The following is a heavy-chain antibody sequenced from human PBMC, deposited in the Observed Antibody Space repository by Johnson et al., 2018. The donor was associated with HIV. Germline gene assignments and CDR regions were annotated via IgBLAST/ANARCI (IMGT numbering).Heavy chain of an antibody. Sequence: VQLVESGGGVVQPGRSLRLSCAASGFTFSFYAMHWVRQAPGKGLEWVALILYDGSNKYYADSVKGRFTISRDNSKNTLSLQMNSLRAEDTAVYYCARGYYYDSSGSDDAFDIWGQGTMVTVSS. V-gene: IGHV3-30-3*01. CDR2: ILYDGSNK. CDR3: ARGYYYDSSGSDDAFDI. J-gene: IGHJ3*02. D-gene: IGHD3-22*01. CDR1: GFTFSFYA.